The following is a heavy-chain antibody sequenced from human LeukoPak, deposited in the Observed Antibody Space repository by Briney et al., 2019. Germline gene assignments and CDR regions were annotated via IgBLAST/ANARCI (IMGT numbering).Heavy chain of an antibody. J-gene: IGHJ3*02. CDR3: ARLRYNWILPGPDAFDI. D-gene: IGHD1-1*01. CDR1: GGSVSSGSYY. Sequence: SETLSLTCTVSGGSVSSGSYYWGWIRQPPGKGLEWIGSIYYSGSTYYNPSLKSRVTISVDTSKNQFSLKLSSVTAADTAVYYCARLRYNWILPGPDAFDIWGQGTMVTVSS. CDR2: IYYSGST. V-gene: IGHV4-39*01.